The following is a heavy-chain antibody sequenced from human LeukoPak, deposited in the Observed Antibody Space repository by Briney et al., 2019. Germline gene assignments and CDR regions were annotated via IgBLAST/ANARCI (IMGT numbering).Heavy chain of an antibody. Sequence: ASVKVSCKASGYTFTTYAISWVRQAPGQGLGWMGGIIPIFGTANYAQKFQGRVTITADKSTSTAYMELSSLRSEDTAVYYCASGHGYSSSLVAFDIWGQGTMVTVSS. CDR2: IIPIFGTA. J-gene: IGHJ3*02. CDR3: ASGHGYSSSLVAFDI. D-gene: IGHD6-13*01. V-gene: IGHV1-69*06. CDR1: GYTFTTYA.